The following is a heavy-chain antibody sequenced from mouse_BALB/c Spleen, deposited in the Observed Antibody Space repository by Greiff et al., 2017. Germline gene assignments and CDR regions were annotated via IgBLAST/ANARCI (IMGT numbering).Heavy chain of an antibody. CDR2: IYPGSGNT. Sequence: VQLQQSGAELARPGASVKLSCKASGYTFTDYYINWVKQRTGQGLEWIGEIYPGSGNTYYNEKFKGKATLTADKSSSTAYMQLSSLTSEDSAVYFCARGGDYGFDYWGQGTTLTVSS. CDR3: ARGGDYGFDY. V-gene: IGHV1-77*01. J-gene: IGHJ2*01. D-gene: IGHD2-4*01. CDR1: GYTFTDYY.